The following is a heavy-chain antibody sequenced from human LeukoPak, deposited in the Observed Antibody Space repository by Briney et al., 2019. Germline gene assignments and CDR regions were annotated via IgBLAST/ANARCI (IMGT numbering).Heavy chain of an antibody. CDR3: ARVMVVVAATAFDI. J-gene: IGHJ3*02. CDR2: ISAYNGNT. CDR1: GYTFTSYG. Sequence: GVSVKVSCKASGYTFTSYGISWVRQAPGQGLEWMGWISAYNGNTNYAQKLQGRVTMTTDTSTSTAYMELRSLRSDDTAVYYCARVMVVVAATAFDIWGQGTMVTVSS. V-gene: IGHV1-18*01. D-gene: IGHD2-15*01.